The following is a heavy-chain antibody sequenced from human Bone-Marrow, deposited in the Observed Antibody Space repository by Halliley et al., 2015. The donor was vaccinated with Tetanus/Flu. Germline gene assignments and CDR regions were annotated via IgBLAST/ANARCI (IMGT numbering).Heavy chain of an antibody. D-gene: IGHD4-4*01. CDR2: IFSGGFT. J-gene: IGHJ3*02. CDR3: AAVTTGDAFDI. V-gene: IGHV3-66*01. Sequence: EWVSVIFSGGFTYYADSVRDRFTISRDDSANALFLHMNGLRAEDTAVYYCAAVTTGDAFDIWGQGTMVTVSS.